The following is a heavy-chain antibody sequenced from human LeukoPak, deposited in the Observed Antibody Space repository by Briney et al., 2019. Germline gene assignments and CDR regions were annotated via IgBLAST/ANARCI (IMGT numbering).Heavy chain of an antibody. Sequence: GESLKISCKGSGYSFASYWIGWVRQMPGKGLEWTGTIYPGDSDARYSPSFQGQVTISADKSISTSYLQWSNVKASDTAMYYCARVNTAVFDYWGQGTLVTVSS. CDR2: IYPGDSDA. J-gene: IGHJ4*02. CDR1: GYSFASYW. CDR3: ARVNTAVFDY. D-gene: IGHD5-18*01. V-gene: IGHV5-51*01.